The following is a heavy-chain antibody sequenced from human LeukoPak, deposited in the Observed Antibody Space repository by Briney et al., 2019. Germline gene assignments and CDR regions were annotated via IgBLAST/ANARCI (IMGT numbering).Heavy chain of an antibody. D-gene: IGHD5-24*01. CDR3: AKSGYNRFDY. J-gene: IGHJ4*02. CDR1: GFTFSAYW. CDR2: INNDGTAT. V-gene: IGHV3-74*01. Sequence: PGGSLRLSCAASGFTFSAYWMHWVRQVPGKGLVWVSRINNDGTATFFADSVKGRFTISRDNAKNTLYLQMNSLRAEDTAVYYCAKSGYNRFDYWGQGTLVTVSS.